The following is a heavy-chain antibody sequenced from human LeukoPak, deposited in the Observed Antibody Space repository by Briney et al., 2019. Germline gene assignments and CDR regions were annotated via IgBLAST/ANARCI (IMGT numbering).Heavy chain of an antibody. V-gene: IGHV1-8*01. Sequence: ASVKVSCKASGYTFTSYDINWVRQATGQGLEWMGWMNPNSGNRGYAQKFQGRVTMTRNTSISTAYMELSSLRSEDTAVYYCARGPITIFGVVIIRGDYYYYMDVWGKGTTVTVSS. CDR1: GYTFTSYD. D-gene: IGHD3-3*01. CDR2: MNPNSGNR. CDR3: ARGPITIFGVVIIRGDYYYYMDV. J-gene: IGHJ6*03.